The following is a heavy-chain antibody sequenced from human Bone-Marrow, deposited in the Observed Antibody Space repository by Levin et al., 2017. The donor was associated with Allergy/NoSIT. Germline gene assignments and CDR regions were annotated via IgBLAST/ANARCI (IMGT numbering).Heavy chain of an antibody. V-gene: IGHV4-34*01. CDR2: INHSGST. D-gene: IGHD3-16*02. Sequence: ASETLSLTCAVYGGSFSGYYWSWIRQPPGKGLEWIGEINHSGSTNYNPSLKSRVTISVDTSKNQFSLKLSSVTAADTAVYYCARVPYIWGSYPTDAFDIWGQGTMVTVSS. J-gene: IGHJ3*02. CDR3: ARVPYIWGSYPTDAFDI. CDR1: GGSFSGYY.